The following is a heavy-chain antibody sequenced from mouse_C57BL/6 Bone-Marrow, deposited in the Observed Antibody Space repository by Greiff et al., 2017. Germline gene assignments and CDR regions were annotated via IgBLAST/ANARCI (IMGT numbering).Heavy chain of an antibody. Sequence: EVQLQESGGDLVKPGGSLKLSCAASGFTFSSYGMSWVRQTPDKRLEWVATISSGGSYTYYPDSVKGRFTISRDNAKNTLYLQMSSLESEDTAMYYCARRPINATVEFDYWGQGTTLTVSS. CDR3: ARRPINATVEFDY. J-gene: IGHJ2*01. CDR2: ISSGGSYT. D-gene: IGHD1-1*01. CDR1: GFTFSSYG. V-gene: IGHV5-6*01.